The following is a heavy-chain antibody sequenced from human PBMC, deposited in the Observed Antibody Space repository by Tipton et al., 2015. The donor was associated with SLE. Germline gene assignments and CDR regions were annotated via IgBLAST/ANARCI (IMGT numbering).Heavy chain of an antibody. Sequence: TLSLTCAVYGGSFSGYYSSWIRQPPGKGLEWIGEINHSGSTNYNPSLKSRVTISVDTSKNQFSLKLSSVTAADTAVYYCARGYQLPLGPYYYYYMDVWGKGTTVTVSS. D-gene: IGHD2-2*01. CDR2: INHSGST. J-gene: IGHJ6*03. CDR1: GGSFSGYY. CDR3: ARGYQLPLGPYYYYYMDV. V-gene: IGHV4-34*01.